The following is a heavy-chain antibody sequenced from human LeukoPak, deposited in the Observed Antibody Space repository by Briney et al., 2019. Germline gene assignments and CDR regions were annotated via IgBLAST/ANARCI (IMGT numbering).Heavy chain of an antibody. CDR2: IDKSGST. V-gene: IGHV4-61*09. CDR3: ARDCEFCDLLFYMNV. D-gene: IGHD3-16*01. Sequence: PPETLSLTCTVSGGSISSTGYYWTWIRQPAGEGLGLIRHIDKSGSTNCNPSHKSRLTISVDTSKNHFSLNLTSVTAADTAVYYCARDCEFCDLLFYMNVWGKGTTVTVSS. CDR1: GGSISSTGYY. J-gene: IGHJ6*03.